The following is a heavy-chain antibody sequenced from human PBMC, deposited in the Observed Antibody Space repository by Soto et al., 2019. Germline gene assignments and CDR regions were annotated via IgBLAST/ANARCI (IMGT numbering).Heavy chain of an antibody. CDR1: GVTFSSYS. CDR3: ARDQRGYSYGPTQRSFDP. D-gene: IGHD5-18*01. J-gene: IGHJ5*02. CDR2: IIPVLGIA. Sequence: SVKVSCKAPGVTFSSYSITTYSISWVRQAPGQGLEWMGRIIPVLGIANYAQKFQGRVTITADKFTSTAYMELSSLRSEDTAVYYCARDQRGYSYGPTQRSFDPWGQGTLVTVSS. V-gene: IGHV1-69*04.